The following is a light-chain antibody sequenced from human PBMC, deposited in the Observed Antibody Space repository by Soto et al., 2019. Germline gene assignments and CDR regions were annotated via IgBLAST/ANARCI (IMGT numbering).Light chain of an antibody. J-gene: IGKJ1*01. CDR1: QTINNN. CDR2: GAS. Sequence: VMTQAPATLSVSPGARAPLSCRASQTINNNVAWYQLKDGQVPRLVIYGASTRATDIPARFSGSGSGTDFTLTISRLEPEDFAVYYCQQYGSSPWTFGQGTKVDI. CDR3: QQYGSSPWT. V-gene: IGKV3-20*01.